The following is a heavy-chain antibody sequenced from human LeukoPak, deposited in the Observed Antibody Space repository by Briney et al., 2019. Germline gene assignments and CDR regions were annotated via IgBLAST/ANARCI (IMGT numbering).Heavy chain of an antibody. CDR2: INPSGGAT. J-gene: IGHJ5*02. CDR3: ARDTCSGGSCYWFDP. V-gene: IGHV1-46*01. CDR1: GYTFTSYY. Sequence: ASVKVSCKASGYTFTSYYMHWVRQAPGQGLEWMGMINPSGGATSYAQTFQGRVTMTRDTSTRTVYMELNSLRSEDTAVYYCARDTCSGGSCYWFDPWGQGTLVTVSS. D-gene: IGHD2-15*01.